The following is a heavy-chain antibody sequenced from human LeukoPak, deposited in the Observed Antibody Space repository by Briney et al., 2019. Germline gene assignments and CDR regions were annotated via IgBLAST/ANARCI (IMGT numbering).Heavy chain of an antibody. CDR1: EFAFSSYS. Sequence: TGGSLRLSCAASEFAFSSYSMNWFRQAPGKGLEWVASITSGSKYIFYADSVRGRFTISRDNAENSLFLHMKSLRADDTAVYYCARDEETVAGLNGFDLWGQGTLLTVSS. CDR2: ITSGSKYI. D-gene: IGHD6-19*01. CDR3: ARDEETVAGLNGFDL. J-gene: IGHJ4*02. V-gene: IGHV3-21*01.